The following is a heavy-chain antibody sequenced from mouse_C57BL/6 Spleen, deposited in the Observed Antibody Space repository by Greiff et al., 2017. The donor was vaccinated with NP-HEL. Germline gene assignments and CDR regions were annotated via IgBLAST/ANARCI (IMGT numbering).Heavy chain of an antibody. Sequence: VQLQESGPELVKPGASVKISCKASGYAFSSSWMNWVKQRPGKGLEWIGRIYPGDGDTNYNGKFKGKATLTADKSSSTAYMQLSSLTSEDSAVYFCAREGVTHAMDYWGQGTSVTVSS. V-gene: IGHV1-82*01. J-gene: IGHJ4*01. D-gene: IGHD2-1*01. CDR2: IYPGDGDT. CDR3: AREGVTHAMDY. CDR1: GYAFSSSW.